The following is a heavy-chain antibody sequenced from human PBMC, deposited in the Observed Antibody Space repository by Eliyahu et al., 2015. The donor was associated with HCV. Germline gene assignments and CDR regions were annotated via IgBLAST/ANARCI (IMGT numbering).Heavy chain of an antibody. D-gene: IGHD2-2*03. CDR3: ARESLEIVVVPAAMPVYYYGMDV. Sequence: QVQLQQWGAGLLKPSETLSLTCAVYGGSFSXYYWSWIRQPPGKGLEWIGEINHSGSTNYNPSLKSRVTISVDTSKNQFSLKLSSVTAADTAVYYCARESLEIVVVPAAMPVYYYGMDVWGQGTAVTVSS. CDR1: GGSFSXYY. CDR2: INHSGST. V-gene: IGHV4-34*01. J-gene: IGHJ6*02.